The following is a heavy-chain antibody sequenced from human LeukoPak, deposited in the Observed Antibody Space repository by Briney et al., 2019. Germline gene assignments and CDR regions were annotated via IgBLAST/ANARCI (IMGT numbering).Heavy chain of an antibody. CDR2: ILSDGSKE. V-gene: IGHV3-33*06. CDR3: AKETQTHAFDI. CDR1: GFTFSSYG. Sequence: GGSLRLSCAASGFTFSSYGMHWVRQAPGKGLEWVAVILSDGSKEFYTDSVKGRFTISRDNSKNTLYLQMNSLRAEDTAVYYCAKETQTHAFDIWGQGTMVTVYS. J-gene: IGHJ3*02.